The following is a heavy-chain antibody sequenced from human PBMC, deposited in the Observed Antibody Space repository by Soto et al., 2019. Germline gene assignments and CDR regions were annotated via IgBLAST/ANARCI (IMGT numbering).Heavy chain of an antibody. CDR1: GSSISSYY. V-gene: IGHV4-59*08. D-gene: IGHD4-17*01. CDR2: IYYSGST. Sequence: QVQLQESGPGLVKPSETLSLTCTVSGSSISSYYWSWIRQPPGKGLEWIGYIYYSGSTSYNPSLKSRVTLSVDTSKTQFSLKLSSVTAADTAVYYCARRYGDYFDYWGQGTLVTVSS. CDR3: ARRYGDYFDY. J-gene: IGHJ4*02.